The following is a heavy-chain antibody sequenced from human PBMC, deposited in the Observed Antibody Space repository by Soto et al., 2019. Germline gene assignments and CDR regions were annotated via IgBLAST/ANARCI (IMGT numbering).Heavy chain of an antibody. V-gene: IGHV3-7*05. J-gene: IGHJ4*02. Sequence: EMQLVESGGDLVQPGGSLRLSCGASTFTFASYWMSWVRRSPGRGLEWVANIKQDGSEKSYVDSVKGRFTISRDNAKNSVYLQMNSLRAKYTAVYYCARGGGSIRGTIDYWGQGTRVTVSS. CDR3: ARGGGSIRGTIDY. CDR2: IKQDGSEK. D-gene: IGHD4-17*01. CDR1: TFTFASYW.